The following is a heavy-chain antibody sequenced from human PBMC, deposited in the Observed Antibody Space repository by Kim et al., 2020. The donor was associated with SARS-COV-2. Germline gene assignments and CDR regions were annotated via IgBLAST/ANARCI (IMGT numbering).Heavy chain of an antibody. Sequence: SETLSLTCTVSGGSISSSSYYWGWIRQPPGKGLEWIGSIYYSGSTYYNPSLKSRVTISVDTSKNQFSLKLSSVTAADTAVYYCARHRRGGSGSYHFDYWGQGTLVTVSS. D-gene: IGHD3-10*01. CDR2: IYYSGST. J-gene: IGHJ4*02. CDR3: ARHRRGGSGSYHFDY. CDR1: GGSISSSSYY. V-gene: IGHV4-39*01.